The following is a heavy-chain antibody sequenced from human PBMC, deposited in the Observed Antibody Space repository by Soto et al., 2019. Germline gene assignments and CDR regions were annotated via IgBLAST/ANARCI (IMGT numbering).Heavy chain of an antibody. CDR2: IDSSGST. CDR1: GDSISNGDYY. CDR3: ASRYLY. D-gene: IGHD3-16*02. Sequence: TLSLTCTVSGDSISNGDYYWSWIRQPPGRGLEWIGYIDSSGSTYYNPSLKSRLTMSVDMSKNQFSLRLTPVTAADTAVYYCASRYLYWGQGLLVTVSS. J-gene: IGHJ4*02. V-gene: IGHV4-30-4*01.